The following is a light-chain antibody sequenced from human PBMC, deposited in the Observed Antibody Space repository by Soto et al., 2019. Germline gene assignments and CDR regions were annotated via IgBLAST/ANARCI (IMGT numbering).Light chain of an antibody. CDR1: QSVSSN. J-gene: IGKJ1*01. CDR3: QQYNNWPPWT. Sequence: EIVMTQSPATLSVSPVERATLSCRASQSVSSNLAWYQQKPGQAPRLLIYGASTRATGIPARFSGSGSGTEFTLTISSLEPEDFAVYYCQQYNNWPPWTVGQGT. CDR2: GAS. V-gene: IGKV3-15*01.